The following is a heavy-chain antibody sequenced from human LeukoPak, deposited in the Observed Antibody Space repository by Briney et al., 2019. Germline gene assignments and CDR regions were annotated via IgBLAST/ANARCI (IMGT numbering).Heavy chain of an antibody. CDR1: GFTFSSYG. D-gene: IGHD3-9*01. CDR2: ISFDGNNK. V-gene: IGHV3-30*18. CDR3: AKITEAYFLLEEPDY. J-gene: IGHJ4*02. Sequence: GGSLRLSCAASGFTFSSYGMHWVRQAPGKGLEWVAVISFDGNNKYFADSVKGRFTISRDNSKNTLYLQMNSLRAEDTAVYYCAKITEAYFLLEEPDYWGQGTLLTVSS.